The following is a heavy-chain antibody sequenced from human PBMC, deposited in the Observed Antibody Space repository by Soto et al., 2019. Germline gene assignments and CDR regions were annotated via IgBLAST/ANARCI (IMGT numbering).Heavy chain of an antibody. Sequence: GSLRLSCAASGFTFSNYAMSWVRQAPGKGLQWVSYISVSGGNTYYADSVKGRCTISRDNSKNTLYMQMNSLRAEDTAVYYCARGLYCISPSCPRPYYNFGMDVWGQGTTVTVSS. CDR3: ARGLYCISPSCPRPYYNFGMDV. D-gene: IGHD2-2*01. CDR1: GFTFSNYA. CDR2: ISVSGGNT. J-gene: IGHJ6*02. V-gene: IGHV3-23*01.